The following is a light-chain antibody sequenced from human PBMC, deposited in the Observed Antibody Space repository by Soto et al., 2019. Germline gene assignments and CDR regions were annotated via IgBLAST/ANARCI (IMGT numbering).Light chain of an antibody. CDR3: QQYAGSPRT. J-gene: IGKJ1*01. CDR2: SAS. CDR1: QSVTRY. V-gene: IGKV3-20*01. Sequence: IVFTQSPYTLSLSPGDRATLSCRASQSVTRYLAWYQQKPGQAPRLLIYSASRRATGIPDRFTGSGSGTDFTLTINRVEPEDFAVYFCQQYAGSPRTFGQGTKVDIK.